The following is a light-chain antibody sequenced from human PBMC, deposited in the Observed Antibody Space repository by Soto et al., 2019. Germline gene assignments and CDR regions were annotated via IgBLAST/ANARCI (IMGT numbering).Light chain of an antibody. CDR3: QQYGSSPWT. CDR1: QSISSY. CDR2: GAS. J-gene: IGKJ1*01. V-gene: IGKV3-20*01. Sequence: IVLTQSPATLSLSPGERATLSCRARQSISSYLAWYQQKPGQAPRLLIYGASSRATGIPDRFSGSGSGTDFTLTISRLEPEDLAVYYCQQYGSSPWTFGQGTKVDIK.